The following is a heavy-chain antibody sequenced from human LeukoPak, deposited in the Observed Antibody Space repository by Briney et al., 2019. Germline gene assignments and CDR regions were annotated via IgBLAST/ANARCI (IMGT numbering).Heavy chain of an antibody. D-gene: IGHD5-18*01. Sequence: KASETLSLTCTVSGGSISSGLYYWSWIRLPAGKGLEWIGRIYTSGSTNYNPSLKSRVTISVDTSKNQFSLKLSSLTAADTAVYYCARGIRGYSFGLVFDYWGQGTLVTVSS. CDR3: ARGIRGYSFGLVFDY. V-gene: IGHV4-61*02. CDR1: GGSISSGLYY. CDR2: IYTSGST. J-gene: IGHJ4*02.